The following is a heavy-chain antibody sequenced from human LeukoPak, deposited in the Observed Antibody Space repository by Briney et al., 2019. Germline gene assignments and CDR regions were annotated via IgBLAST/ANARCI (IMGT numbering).Heavy chain of an antibody. CDR1: GFTFSNYE. CDR3: ARGEWFDP. V-gene: IGHV3-48*03. J-gene: IGHJ5*02. Sequence: GGSLRLSCAASGFTFSNYEMNWVRQAPGKGLEWVSYISSSGSAIYYADSVKGRFTISRDNAKNSLYLQLNSLRAEDTSFYYCARGEWFDPWGQGTLVTVSS. D-gene: IGHD1-26*01. CDR2: ISSSGSAI.